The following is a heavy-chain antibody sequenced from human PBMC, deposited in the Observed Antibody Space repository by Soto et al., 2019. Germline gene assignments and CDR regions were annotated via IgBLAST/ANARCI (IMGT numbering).Heavy chain of an antibody. CDR1: GGTFSSYA. CDR3: AGVGYYDSSPRWTYAFDI. J-gene: IGHJ3*02. V-gene: IGHV1-69*13. D-gene: IGHD3-22*01. Sequence: SVNVSCKASGGTFSSYAISWLRQAPGQGLEWMGGIIPIFGTANYAQKFQGRVTITADESTSTAYMELSSLRSEDTAVYYCAGVGYYDSSPRWTYAFDIWGQGTMVTVSS. CDR2: IIPIFGTA.